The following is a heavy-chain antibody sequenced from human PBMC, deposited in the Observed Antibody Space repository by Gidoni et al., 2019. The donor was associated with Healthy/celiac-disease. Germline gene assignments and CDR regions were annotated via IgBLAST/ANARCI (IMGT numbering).Heavy chain of an antibody. D-gene: IGHD3-3*01. Sequence: EVQLLESGGGLVQPGGSLRLSCAASGFTFSSYAMSWVRQAPGKGLEWVSAIRGSGGRPYYADSVKGRFTISRDNSKNTLYLQMNSLRAEDTAVYYCAKVGTYDLWSGYNDYWGQGTLVTVSS. CDR2: IRGSGGRP. CDR3: AKVGTYDLWSGYNDY. J-gene: IGHJ4*02. CDR1: GFTFSSYA. V-gene: IGHV3-23*01.